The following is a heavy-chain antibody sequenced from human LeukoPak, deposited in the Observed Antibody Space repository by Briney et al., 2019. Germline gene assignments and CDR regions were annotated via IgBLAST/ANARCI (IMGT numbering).Heavy chain of an antibody. CDR2: VSGTGGST. V-gene: IGHV3-23*01. J-gene: IGHJ4*02. CDR1: GFSFSSNW. D-gene: IGHD3-10*01. Sequence: GGSLRLSCAASGFSFSSNWMRWVGQAAGKGGEGVSSVSGTGGSTYYEDSVKGRFTISRDNSKSTLYLQMSSLSADDTAVYYCAKDSPWGSGSYSFDYWGQGTLVTVSS. CDR3: AKDSPWGSGSYSFDY.